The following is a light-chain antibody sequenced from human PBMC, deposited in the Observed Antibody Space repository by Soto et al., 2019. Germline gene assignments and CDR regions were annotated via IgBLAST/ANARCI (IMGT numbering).Light chain of an antibody. J-gene: IGKJ4*01. Sequence: DIRMTQSPSSLSASVGDRVTITCRASQGIINYLAWYQQKPGKVPKLLIYAASTLLSGVPSRFSGSGSGTDFTLTISSLQPEDVAIYSCQKYNSAPLTFGGGTKVEIK. CDR1: QGIINY. CDR3: QKYNSAPLT. V-gene: IGKV1-27*01. CDR2: AAS.